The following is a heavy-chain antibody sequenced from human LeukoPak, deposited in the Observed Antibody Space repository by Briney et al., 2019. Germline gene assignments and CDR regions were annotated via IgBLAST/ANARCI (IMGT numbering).Heavy chain of an antibody. V-gene: IGHV4-38-2*01. Sequence: SETLSLTCAVSGYSISSGYYWGWIRQPPGKGLEWIGYIYYSGNTIYNPSLKSRVTISIDTSKNQFSLKLSSVTAADTAVYYCAGAPLGYCSSTSCYSSYYYYYGMDVWGQGTTVTVSS. CDR1: GYSISSGYY. CDR3: AGAPLGYCSSTSCYSSYYYYYGMDV. CDR2: IYYSGNT. D-gene: IGHD2-2*01. J-gene: IGHJ6*02.